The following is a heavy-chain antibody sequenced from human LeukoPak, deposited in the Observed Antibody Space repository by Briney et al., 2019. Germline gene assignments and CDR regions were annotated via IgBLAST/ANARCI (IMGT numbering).Heavy chain of an antibody. J-gene: IGHJ3*02. CDR2: ISSSSSTI. D-gene: IGHD3-22*01. Sequence: GGSLRLSCAPSGFTFSSYSMNWVRQAPGKGLEWVSYISSSSSTIYYADSVKGRFTISRDNAKNSLYLQLNSLRDEDTAVCYCARAATYYYDSSGYYPYAFDIWGQGTMVTVSS. V-gene: IGHV3-48*02. CDR3: ARAATYYYDSSGYYPYAFDI. CDR1: GFTFSSYS.